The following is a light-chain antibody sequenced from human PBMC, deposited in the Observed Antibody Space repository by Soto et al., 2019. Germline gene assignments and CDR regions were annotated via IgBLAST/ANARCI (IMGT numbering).Light chain of an antibody. V-gene: IGKV1-39*01. Sequence: DIQMTQSPSSLSASVGDRVTITCRASQSISSYLNWYQQKPGKAPKRLIYAASSLPSGVPSRFSGSGSGTDFTLTISSLQPEDFETDYCQQSYSTPHTFGGGTKVEIK. CDR1: QSISSY. CDR3: QQSYSTPHT. J-gene: IGKJ4*01. CDR2: AAS.